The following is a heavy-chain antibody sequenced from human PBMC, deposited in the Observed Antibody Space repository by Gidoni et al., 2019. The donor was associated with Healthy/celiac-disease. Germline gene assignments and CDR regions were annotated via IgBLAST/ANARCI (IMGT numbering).Heavy chain of an antibody. CDR3: TRGGKDGYNFGY. D-gene: IGHD5-12*01. CDR1: GFTFGDYA. CDR2: IRSKAYGGTT. J-gene: IGHJ4*02. V-gene: IGHV3-49*04. Sequence: EVQLVESGGGLVQPGRSLRLSCTASGFTFGDYAMSWGRQAPGKGLEWVCFIRSKAYGGTTEYAASVKGRFTISRDDSKSIAYLQMNSLKTEDTAVYYCTRGGKDGYNFGYWGQGTLVTVSS.